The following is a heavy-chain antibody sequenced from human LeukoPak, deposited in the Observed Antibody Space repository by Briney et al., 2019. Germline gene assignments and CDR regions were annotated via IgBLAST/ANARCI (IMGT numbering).Heavy chain of an antibody. Sequence: AASVKVSCKASGYTFTSYGISWVRQAPGQGLEWMGWISAYNGNTNYAQKLQGRVTMTTDTSTSAAYVELRSLRSDDTAVYYCARDDYSGSDDYWGQGTLVTVSS. CDR2: ISAYNGNT. J-gene: IGHJ4*02. CDR3: ARDDYSGSDDY. V-gene: IGHV1-18*01. CDR1: GYTFTSYG. D-gene: IGHD4/OR15-4a*01.